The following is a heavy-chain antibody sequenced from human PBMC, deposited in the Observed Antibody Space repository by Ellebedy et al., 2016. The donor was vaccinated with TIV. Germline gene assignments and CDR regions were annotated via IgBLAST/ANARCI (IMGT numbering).Heavy chain of an antibody. CDR3: TRGKARTGYQYGMDL. CDR1: GFTFSSHA. V-gene: IGHV3-23*01. D-gene: IGHD2-2*01. J-gene: IGHJ6*02. Sequence: PGGSLRLSCDASGFTFSSHAMSWVRRAPGKGLEWVSGISNSGVTAYYADSVKGRFTISRDNSKNTLYLQMNSLRAEDTAVYFCTRGKARTGYQYGMDLWGQGTTVTVSS. CDR2: ISNSGVTA.